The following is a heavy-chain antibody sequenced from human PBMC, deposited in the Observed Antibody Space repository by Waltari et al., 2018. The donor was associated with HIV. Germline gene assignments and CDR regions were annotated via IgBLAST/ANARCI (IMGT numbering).Heavy chain of an antibody. CDR2: INDYGSEK. CDR1: GFTFTNYW. J-gene: IGHJ6*02. V-gene: IGHV3-7*01. CDR3: ARIGTFPHNYAIDF. Sequence: EVQLMESGGGLVQSGGSLRLSCAASGFTFTNYWMGWVRQTPGKGRWWVAYINDYGSEKDYVGSVKGRFTISRDNAKNSMFLQMNSLRAEDTAVYYCARIGTFPHNYAIDFWGQGTTVTVSS. D-gene: IGHD1-26*01.